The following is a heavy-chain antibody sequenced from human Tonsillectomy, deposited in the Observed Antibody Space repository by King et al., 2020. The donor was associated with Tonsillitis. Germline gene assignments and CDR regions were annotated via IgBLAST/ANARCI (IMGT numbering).Heavy chain of an antibody. CDR2: ISGGGIST. J-gene: IGHJ2*01. Sequence: VQLVESGGGLVQPGGSLRLSCAASGFTFSNYAMSWVRQAPGKGLEWVSSISGGGISTYYADSVKGRFTISRDNSKNTLYLQMNSLRAEDTAVYYCPTNIWEYYYDSSGYYQPGNYWYFDLWGRGTLVTVSS. CDR1: GFTFSNYA. V-gene: IGHV3-23*04. CDR3: PTNIWEYYYDSSGYYQPGNYWYFDL. D-gene: IGHD3-22*01.